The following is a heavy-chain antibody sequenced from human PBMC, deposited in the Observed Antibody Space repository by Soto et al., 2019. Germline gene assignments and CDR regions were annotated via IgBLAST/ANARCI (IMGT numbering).Heavy chain of an antibody. J-gene: IGHJ4*02. CDR1: GFTFRNHA. D-gene: IGHD2-2*02. Sequence: PGGSLRLSCVASGFTFRNHAMTWVRQAPGKGLEWVSGISGSGTMKYYADSVRGHFIISRENAKNTPHLQMDNLRVEDTAVYYCAKEAEENEQVPIPGDNWGEGTLVTVS. V-gene: IGHV3-23*01. CDR3: AKEAEENEQVPIPGDN. CDR2: ISGSGTMK.